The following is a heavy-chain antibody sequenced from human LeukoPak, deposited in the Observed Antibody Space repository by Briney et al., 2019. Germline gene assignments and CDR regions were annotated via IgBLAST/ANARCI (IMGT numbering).Heavy chain of an antibody. J-gene: IGHJ6*02. V-gene: IGHV1-69*04. CDR1: GGTFSSYA. CDR2: IIPILGIA. CDR3: ARGRSGSYSYYYYGMDV. D-gene: IGHD1-26*01. Sequence: SVKVSCKASGGTFSSYAISWVRQAPGQGLEWMGRIIPILGIANYAQKFQGRVTITADKSTSTAYMELSSLRSEDTAVYYCARGRSGSYSYYYYGMDVWGQGTTVTVSS.